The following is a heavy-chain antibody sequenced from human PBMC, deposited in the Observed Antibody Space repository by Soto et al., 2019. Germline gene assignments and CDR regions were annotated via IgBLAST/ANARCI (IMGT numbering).Heavy chain of an antibody. CDR3: TRDERTSMTTTIPFDP. D-gene: IGHD4-17*01. CDR1: GGTFSSYA. Sequence: VQLIQSGAEVKKPGSSVKVSCKASGGTFSSYALSWVRQAPGQGLEWMGGIVPISHISNYSQKFQGRVTISADESTSTDYMELSSLRSEDTAVYYCTRDERTSMTTTIPFDPWGQGTLVTVSS. J-gene: IGHJ5*02. V-gene: IGHV1-69*01. CDR2: IVPISHIS.